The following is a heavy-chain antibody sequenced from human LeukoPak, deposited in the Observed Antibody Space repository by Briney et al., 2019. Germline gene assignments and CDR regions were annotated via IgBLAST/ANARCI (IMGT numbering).Heavy chain of an antibody. V-gene: IGHV3-33*01. D-gene: IGHD4-23*01. CDR3: ASTVVTPDAFDI. CDR2: IWYDGGNK. CDR1: GFTFSSYG. J-gene: IGHJ3*02. Sequence: PGRSLRLSCAASGFTFSSYGMHWVRQAPGKGLEWVAVIWYDGGNKYYADSVKGRFTNSRDNSKNTLYLQMNSLRAEDTAVYYCASTVVTPDAFDIWGQGTMVTVSS.